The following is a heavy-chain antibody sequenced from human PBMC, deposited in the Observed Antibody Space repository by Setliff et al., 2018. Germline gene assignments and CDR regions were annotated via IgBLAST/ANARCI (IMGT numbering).Heavy chain of an antibody. D-gene: IGHD3-22*01. CDR3: ARDLDYQYYYDSSGRDAFDI. CDR1: GYTFTNYG. Sequence: EASVKVSCKASGYTFTNYGFTWVRQAPGQGLEWMGMIITNTGKTSYPKKFQGRVTMTTDTSTSTAYMELRSLRSDDTAVYYCARDLDYQYYYDSSGRDAFDIWGQGTMVTVSS. CDR2: IITNTGKT. V-gene: IGHV1-18*01. J-gene: IGHJ3*02.